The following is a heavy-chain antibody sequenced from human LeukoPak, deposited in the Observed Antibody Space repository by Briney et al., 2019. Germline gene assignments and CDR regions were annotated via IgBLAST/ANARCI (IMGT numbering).Heavy chain of an antibody. CDR3: ARAPYQLLPFDY. CDR1: VYTFTSYD. D-gene: IGHD2-2*01. J-gene: IGHJ4*02. CDR2: MNPNSGNT. Sequence: GASVKVSCKASVYTFTSYDINWVRQATGQGLEWMGWMNPNSGNTGYAQKFQGRVTMTRNTSISTAYMELSSLRSEDTAVYYCARAPYQLLPFDYWGQGTLVTVSS. V-gene: IGHV1-8*01.